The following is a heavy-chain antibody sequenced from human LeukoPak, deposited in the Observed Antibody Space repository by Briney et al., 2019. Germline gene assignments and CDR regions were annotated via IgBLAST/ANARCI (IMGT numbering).Heavy chain of an antibody. CDR3: ARTHFDSLGWFDP. V-gene: IGHV4-39*07. D-gene: IGHD3-9*01. J-gene: IGHJ5*02. CDR1: GGSMRSSNFY. CDR2: INYSGSI. Sequence: SETLSLTCTVSGGSMRSSNFYWGWIRQPPGKGLEWICNINYSGSIYYNPSVKSRVTLTVDVSKNRFSLNLTSVTAADTSLYFCARTHFDSLGWFDPWGQGIQVIVSS.